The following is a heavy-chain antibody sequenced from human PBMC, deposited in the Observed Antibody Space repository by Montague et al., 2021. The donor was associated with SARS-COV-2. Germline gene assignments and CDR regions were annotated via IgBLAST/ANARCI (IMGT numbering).Heavy chain of an antibody. CDR3: VRASLIKARIAVAGTTVY. CDR2: ISYDGSNK. CDR1: GFTFNNYA. D-gene: IGHD6-19*01. V-gene: IGHV3-30*09. Sequence: SLRLSYAASGFTFNNYAMHWVRQAPGKGLEWVAIISYDGSNKYYADSVKGRFAISRDNSKNTLYLQMNSLRAEDTAVYYCVRASLIKARIAVAGTTVYWGQGTLATISS. J-gene: IGHJ4*02.